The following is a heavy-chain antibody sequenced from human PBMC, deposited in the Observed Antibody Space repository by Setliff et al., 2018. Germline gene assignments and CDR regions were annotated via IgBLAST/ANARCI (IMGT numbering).Heavy chain of an antibody. Sequence: SETLSLTCAVSGYSISSGYYWGWIRQPPGKGLEWIGEIDYEGRTKYNPSLKSQVIISGDRSKWQLSLKMRSVTAADTAVYYCNGFYHYFSLDVWGQGTTVTVSS. D-gene: IGHD3-22*01. CDR1: GYSISSGYY. V-gene: IGHV4-38-2*01. CDR3: NGFYHYFSLDV. J-gene: IGHJ6*02. CDR2: IDYEGRT.